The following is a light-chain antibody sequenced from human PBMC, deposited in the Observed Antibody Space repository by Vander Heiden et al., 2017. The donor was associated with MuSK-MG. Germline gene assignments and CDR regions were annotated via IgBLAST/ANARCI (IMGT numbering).Light chain of an antibody. J-gene: IGLJ3*02. CDR2: EVT. V-gene: IGLV2-14*01. CDR1: SSDIGGYNH. Sequence: QSALTQPASVSGSPGQSLTISCTGTSSDIGGYNHVSWYQQHPGKAPKVIIYEVTNRPAGVSDRFSGSKSGNTASLTISGLQAEDEADYYCNSYTTSTFWVFGGGTKLTVL. CDR3: NSYTTSTFWV.